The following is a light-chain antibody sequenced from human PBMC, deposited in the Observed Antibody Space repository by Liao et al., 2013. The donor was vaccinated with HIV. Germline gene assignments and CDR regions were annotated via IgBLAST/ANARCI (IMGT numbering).Light chain of an antibody. CDR1: PLPKRY. Sequence: SYELTQAPSVSVSPGQTARITCSGDPLPKRYVYWYQQKPGRAPIVVIYKDTERPSGIPERFSGSTSGTTVTLTISGVQAEDEADYYCQSTDSSGAYVFGTGTKVTVL. CDR3: QSTDSSGAYV. CDR2: KDT. J-gene: IGLJ1*01. V-gene: IGLV3-25*03.